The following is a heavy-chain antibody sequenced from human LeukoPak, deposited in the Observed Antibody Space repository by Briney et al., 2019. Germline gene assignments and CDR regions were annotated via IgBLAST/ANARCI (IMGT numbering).Heavy chain of an antibody. CDR2: IYYSGST. CDR3: ARRGRDGYNRGAFDI. V-gene: IGHV4-39*01. D-gene: IGHD5-24*01. J-gene: IGHJ3*02. Sequence: PSETLSLTCTVSGGSISSSSYYWGWIRQPPGKGLEWIGSIYYSGSTYYNPSLKSRVTISVDTSKNQFSLKLSSVTAADTAVYYCARRGRDGYNRGAFDIRGQGTMVTVSS. CDR1: GGSISSSSYY.